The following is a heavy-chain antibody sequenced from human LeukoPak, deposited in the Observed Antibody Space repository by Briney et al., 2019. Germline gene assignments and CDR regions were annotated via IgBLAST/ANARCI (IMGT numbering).Heavy chain of an antibody. V-gene: IGHV5-51*01. Sequence: PGESLKIYCKGPGYSFTSYWIVWVRQMPGKGLEWMGIIYPGDSDTRYSPSFQGQVTISADKSISTAYLQWSSLKASDTAMYYCARGTTVTPDWFDPWGQGTLVTVSS. CDR2: IYPGDSDT. D-gene: IGHD4-11*01. CDR1: GYSFTSYW. J-gene: IGHJ5*02. CDR3: ARGTTVTPDWFDP.